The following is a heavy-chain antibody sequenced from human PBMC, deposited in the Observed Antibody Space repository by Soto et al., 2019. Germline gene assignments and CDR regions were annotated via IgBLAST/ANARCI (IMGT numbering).Heavy chain of an antibody. J-gene: IGHJ4*02. D-gene: IGHD3-3*01. CDR1: GFTFSSYA. CDR3: AKDLGPTYYDFCSSCCFDY. CDR2: ISGSGGST. Sequence: PGGSLRLSCAASGFTFSSYAMSWVRQAPGKGLEWVSAISGSGGSTYYADSVKGRFTISRDNSKNTLYLQMNSLRAEDTAVYYCAKDLGPTYYDFCSSCCFDYWGQGTLVTVSS. V-gene: IGHV3-23*01.